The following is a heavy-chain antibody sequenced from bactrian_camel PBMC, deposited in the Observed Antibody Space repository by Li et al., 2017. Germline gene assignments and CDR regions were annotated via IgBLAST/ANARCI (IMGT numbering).Heavy chain of an antibody. CDR3: AAQPGLQVVNNRKIYVRTENFRY. CDR2: IYTGDGNT. CDR1: GLTYSSYC. D-gene: IGHD1*01. J-gene: IGHJ4*01. V-gene: IGHV3S1*01. Sequence: HVQLVESGGGSVQAGGSLRLSCAASGLTYSSYCLAWFRQAPGPGTEREGVASIYTGDGNTYYTDSAKGRFTISHDNAKNTLYLQMNSLKPEDTAMYYCAAQPGLQVVNNRKIYVRTENFRYWGQGTQVTVS.